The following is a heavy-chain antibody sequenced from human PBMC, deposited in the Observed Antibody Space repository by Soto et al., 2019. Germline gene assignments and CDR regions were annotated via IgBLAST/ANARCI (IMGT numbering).Heavy chain of an antibody. CDR1: GGTFSSYA. V-gene: IGHV1-69*13. CDR3: STRREALGATNYYYYGMDV. Sequence: SVKVSCKASGGTFSSYAISWVRQAPGQGLEWMGGIIPIFGTANYAQEFQGRVTITADESTSTAYMELSSLRSEDTAVYYCSTRREALGATNYYYYGMDVWGQGTTVTVSS. CDR2: IIPIFGTA. J-gene: IGHJ6*02. D-gene: IGHD1-26*01.